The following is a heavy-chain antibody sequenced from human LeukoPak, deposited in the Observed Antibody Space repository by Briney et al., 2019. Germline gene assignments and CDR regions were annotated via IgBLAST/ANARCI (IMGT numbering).Heavy chain of an antibody. CDR3: AKDSCSGGSCYFDY. D-gene: IGHD2-15*01. V-gene: IGHV3-9*01. CDR2: ISWNSGSI. CDR1: GFTFDDYA. Sequence: GGSLRLSCAASGFTFDDYATHWVRQAPGKGLEWVSGISWNSGSIGYADSVKGRFTISRDNAKNSLYLQMNSLRAEDTALYYCAKDSCSGGSCYFDYWGQGTLVTVSS. J-gene: IGHJ4*02.